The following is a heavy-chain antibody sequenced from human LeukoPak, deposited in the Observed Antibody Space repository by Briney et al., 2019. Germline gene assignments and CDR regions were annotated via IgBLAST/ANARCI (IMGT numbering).Heavy chain of an antibody. J-gene: IGHJ4*02. Sequence: GSLRLSCSSSGFTFSRFSMRWVRQAPGKGLEWVASIYLSGNFISYADSVKGRFTISRDNANNSVYLQMSSLTVDDTALYYCAREFNVIGNFDYWGQGTLVTVSS. V-gene: IGHV3-21*01. CDR3: AREFNVIGNFDY. D-gene: IGHD3-10*01. CDR1: GFTFSRFS. CDR2: IYLSGNFI.